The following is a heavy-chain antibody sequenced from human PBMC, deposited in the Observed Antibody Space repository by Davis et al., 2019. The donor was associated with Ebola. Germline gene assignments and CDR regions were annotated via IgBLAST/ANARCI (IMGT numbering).Heavy chain of an antibody. V-gene: IGHV3-21*01. J-gene: IGHJ5*02. CDR2: IRSSSNT. CDR3: ARVATTFYDFWSGYGSWFDP. CDR1: GFTFSSYS. D-gene: IGHD3-3*01. Sequence: PGGSLRLSCKGSGFTFSSYSIHWVRQAPGKGLEWVSAIRSSSNTFYADSVKGRFSISRDDANNVVLLHMNSLRAEDTAVYFCARVATTFYDFWSGYGSWFDPWGQGTLVSVSS.